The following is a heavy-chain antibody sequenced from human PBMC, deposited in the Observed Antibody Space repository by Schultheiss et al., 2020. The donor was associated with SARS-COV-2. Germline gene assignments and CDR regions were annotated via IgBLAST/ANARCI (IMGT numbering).Heavy chain of an antibody. CDR1: GGSFSGYY. CDR3: ARATRFGESTLDY. CDR2: ISSSGSTI. V-gene: IGHV3-11*01. D-gene: IGHD3-10*01. J-gene: IGHJ4*02. Sequence: LSLTCAVYGGSFSGYYWSWIRQPPGKGLEWVSYISSSGSTIYYADSVKGRFTISRDNAKNSLYLQMNSLRAEDTAVYYCARATRFGESTLDYWGQGTLVTVSS.